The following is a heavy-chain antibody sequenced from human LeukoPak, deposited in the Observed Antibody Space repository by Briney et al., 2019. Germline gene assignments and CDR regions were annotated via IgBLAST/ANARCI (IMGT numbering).Heavy chain of an antibody. CDR2: INHSGST. CDR1: GGSFSGYY. Sequence: PSETLSLTCAVYGGSFSGYYWSRIRQPPGKGPEWIGEINHSGSTNYNPSLKSRVTISVDTSKNRFSLKLSSVTAADTAVYYCASRVSRQQLVLRAFDIWGQGTMVTVSS. CDR3: ASRVSRQQLVLRAFDI. V-gene: IGHV4-34*01. J-gene: IGHJ3*02. D-gene: IGHD6-13*01.